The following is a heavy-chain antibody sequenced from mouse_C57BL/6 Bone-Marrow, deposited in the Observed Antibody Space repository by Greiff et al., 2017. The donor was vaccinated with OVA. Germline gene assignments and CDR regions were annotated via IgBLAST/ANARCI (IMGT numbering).Heavy chain of an antibody. CDR2: IYPRSGNT. Sequence: VKLQESGAELARPGASVKLSCKASGYTFTSYGISWVKQRTGQGLEWIGEIYPRSGNTYYNEKFKGKATLTADKSSSTAYMELRSLTSEDSAVYFCARYYPRAMDYWGQGTSVTVSS. CDR3: ARYYPRAMDY. CDR1: GYTFTSYG. V-gene: IGHV1-81*01. D-gene: IGHD1-1*01. J-gene: IGHJ4*01.